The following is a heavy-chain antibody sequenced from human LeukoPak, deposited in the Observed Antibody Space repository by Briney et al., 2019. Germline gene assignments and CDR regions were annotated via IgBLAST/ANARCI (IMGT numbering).Heavy chain of an antibody. CDR3: AKDGLKWNYSPNYFDY. CDR2: VKPDGSEK. J-gene: IGHJ4*02. CDR1: GFTFSSHH. D-gene: IGHD1-7*01. V-gene: IGHV3-7*03. Sequence: GGSLRLSCVASGFTFSSHHMNWVRQTPGKGLESVATVKPDGSEKYYVDSVKGRFTISRDNSKNTLYLQMNSLRAEDTAVYYCAKDGLKWNYSPNYFDYWGQGTLVTVSS.